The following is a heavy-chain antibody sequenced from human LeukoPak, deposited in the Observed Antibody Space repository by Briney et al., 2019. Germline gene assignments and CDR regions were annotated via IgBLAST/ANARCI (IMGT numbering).Heavy chain of an antibody. CDR3: ARQGGSSSPYYYYCMDV. Sequence: SETLSLTCAVSGYSISSGYYWGWFRQPPGKGLEWIGCIYHSGNTYYNPSLKSRVSISVDTSKNQFSLKLNSVTAADTAVYFCARQGGSSSPYYYYCMDVWGKGTTVTVSS. CDR1: GYSISSGYY. J-gene: IGHJ6*03. D-gene: IGHD2-2*01. V-gene: IGHV4-38-2*01. CDR2: IYHSGNT.